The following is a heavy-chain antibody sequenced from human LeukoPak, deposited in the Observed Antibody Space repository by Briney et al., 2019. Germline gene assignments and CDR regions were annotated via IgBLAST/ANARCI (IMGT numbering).Heavy chain of an antibody. CDR2: ISWNSGSI. D-gene: IGHD6-19*01. Sequence: PGGSLRLSCAASGFTFDDYAMHWVRQAPGKGLEWVSGISWNSGSIGYADSVKGRFTISRDNAKNSLYLQMNSLRAEDTAVYYCAKEQSSGWYFSAFDYWGQGTLVTVSS. V-gene: IGHV3-9*01. J-gene: IGHJ4*02. CDR3: AKEQSSGWYFSAFDY. CDR1: GFTFDDYA.